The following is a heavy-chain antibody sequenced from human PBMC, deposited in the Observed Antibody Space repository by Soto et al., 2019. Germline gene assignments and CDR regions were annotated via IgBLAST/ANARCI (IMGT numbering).Heavy chain of an antibody. D-gene: IGHD3-16*02. CDR1: GGSVSSGSYY. Sequence: QVQLQESGPGLVKPSETLSLTCTVSGGSVSSGSYYWSWIRQPPGKGLEWIGYIYYSGSTNYNPSLKSRVTISVDTSKNQFSLKLSSVTAADTAVYSCARDLSLDIWGQGTMVTVSS. V-gene: IGHV4-61*01. J-gene: IGHJ3*02. CDR2: IYYSGST. CDR3: ARDLSLDI.